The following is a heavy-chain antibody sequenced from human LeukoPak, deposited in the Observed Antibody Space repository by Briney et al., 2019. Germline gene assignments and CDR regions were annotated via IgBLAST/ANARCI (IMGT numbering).Heavy chain of an antibody. CDR1: GYTFTGYY. Sequence: ASAKVSCKASGYTFTGYYMHWVRQAPGQGLEWMGWINPNSGGTNYAQKLQGGVTMTRDTSISTAYMELSSLRSDDTAVYYCGLVTSGNWWFDPWGQGTLVTVSS. CDR3: GLVTSGNWWFDP. CDR2: INPNSGGT. J-gene: IGHJ5*02. D-gene: IGHD1-20*01. V-gene: IGHV1-2*02.